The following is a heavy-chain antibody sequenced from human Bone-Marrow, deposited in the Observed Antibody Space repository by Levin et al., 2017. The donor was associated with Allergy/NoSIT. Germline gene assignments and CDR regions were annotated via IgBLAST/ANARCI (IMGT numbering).Heavy chain of an antibody. V-gene: IGHV3-21*01. D-gene: IGHD1-26*01. Sequence: GGSLRLSCAASGFTFSSYTMNWVRQAPGKGLEWVSSISTKSSYIYYGDSVKGRFTISRDNAENSLYLQMTSLRAEDTAVFYCAGIGGGGDGTYDPNCFGMDVWGQGTTVTVSS. CDR3: AGIGGGGDGTYDPNCFGMDV. CDR2: ISTKSSYI. CDR1: GFTFSSYT. J-gene: IGHJ6*02.